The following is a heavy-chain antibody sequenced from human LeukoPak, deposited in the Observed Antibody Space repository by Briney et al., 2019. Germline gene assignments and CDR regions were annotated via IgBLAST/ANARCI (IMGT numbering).Heavy chain of an antibody. CDR1: GDAITRSNW. J-gene: IGHJ3*02. V-gene: IGHV4-4*02. Sequence: PSETLSLTCAVSGDAITRSNWWSWVRQPPGKGLEWIGEVFPGGNTNYNPSLKGRVTISIDMSKNQFSLKLTSVTAADTSVYFCASHKYCGGDCYHDAFDIWGQGTMVTVSS. CDR3: ASHKYCGGDCYHDAFDI. CDR2: VFPGGNT. D-gene: IGHD2-21*02.